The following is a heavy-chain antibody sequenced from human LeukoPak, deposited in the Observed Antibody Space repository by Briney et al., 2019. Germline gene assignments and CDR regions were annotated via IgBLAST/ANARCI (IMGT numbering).Heavy chain of an antibody. Sequence: GGSLRLSCAASGFTFDDYAMPWVRQAPGKGLGWVSGISWNSGSIGYADSVKGQFTISRDNAKNSLYLQMNSLRAEDTALYYCAKALYGSGSYYNFIDYWGQGTLVSVSS. V-gene: IGHV3-9*01. CDR3: AKALYGSGSYYNFIDY. CDR2: ISWNSGSI. J-gene: IGHJ4*02. D-gene: IGHD3-10*01. CDR1: GFTFDDYA.